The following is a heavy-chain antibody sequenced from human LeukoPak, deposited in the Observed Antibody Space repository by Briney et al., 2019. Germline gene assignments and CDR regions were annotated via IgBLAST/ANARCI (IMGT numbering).Heavy chain of an antibody. CDR1: GFTFSAYS. CDR2: ILNGHTL. V-gene: IGHV3-21*01. D-gene: IGHD2/OR15-2a*01. J-gene: IGHJ4*02. Sequence: GGSLRLSCAASGFTFSAYSMNWVGQTQGKGREWVSFILNGHTLSYADPVKGRFTVSRDNSKNSLYLQMNSLRAEDTAVYFCVRDHLWAFDIWGQGTLVTVAS. CDR3: VRDHLWAFDI.